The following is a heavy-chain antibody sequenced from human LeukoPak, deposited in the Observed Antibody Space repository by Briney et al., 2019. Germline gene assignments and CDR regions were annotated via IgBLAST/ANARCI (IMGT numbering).Heavy chain of an antibody. J-gene: IGHJ6*03. CDR3: ARLKGYYGSGSYMDV. V-gene: IGHV3-64*01. D-gene: IGHD3-10*01. CDR2: ISSNGGST. Sequence: GGSLRLSCAASGFTFSSYAMHWVRQAPGKGLEYVSAISSNGGSTYYANSVKGRFTISRDNSKNTPYLQMGSLRAEDMAVYYCARLKGYYGSGSYMDVWGKGTTVTISS. CDR1: GFTFSSYA.